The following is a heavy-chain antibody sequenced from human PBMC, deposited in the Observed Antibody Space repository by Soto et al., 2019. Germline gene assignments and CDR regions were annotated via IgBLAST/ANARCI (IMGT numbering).Heavy chain of an antibody. V-gene: IGHV3-49*03. D-gene: IGHD4-4*01. J-gene: IGHJ6*02. CDR2: IRSKAYGGTT. Sequence: GGSLRLSCTASGFTFGDYAMSWFCQAPGKGLEWVGFIRSKAYGGTTEYAASVKGRFTISRDDSKSIAYLQMNSLKTEDTAVYYCTRGTPTVRSYYYYGMDVWGQGTTVTVSS. CDR1: GFTFGDYA. CDR3: TRGTPTVRSYYYYGMDV.